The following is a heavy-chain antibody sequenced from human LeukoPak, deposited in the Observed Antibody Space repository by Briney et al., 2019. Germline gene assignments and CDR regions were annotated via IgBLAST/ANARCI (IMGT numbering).Heavy chain of an antibody. V-gene: IGHV3-43*01. J-gene: IGHJ6*02. Sequence: GGSLRLSCAASGFTFDDYTMHWVRQAPGKGLEWVSLISWDGGSTYYADSVKGRFTISRDNSKNSLYLQMNSLRTEDTALYYCAKDGNYYDSSGCMDVWGQGTTVTVSS. CDR1: GFTFDDYT. CDR3: AKDGNYYDSSGCMDV. CDR2: ISWDGGST. D-gene: IGHD3-22*01.